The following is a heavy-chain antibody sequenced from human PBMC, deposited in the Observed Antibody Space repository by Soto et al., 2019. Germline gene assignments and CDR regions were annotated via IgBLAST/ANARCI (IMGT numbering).Heavy chain of an antibody. Sequence: QVQLVQSGAEVKKPGSSVKVSCKASGGTFSSYAISWVRQAPGQGLEWMGGIIPIFGTANYAQKFQGRVTITADESTSTANMELSSLRSEDTAVYYCARACISTSCRQDSYYDYGMDVWGQGTTVTVSS. V-gene: IGHV1-69*12. D-gene: IGHD2-2*01. J-gene: IGHJ6*02. CDR2: IIPIFGTA. CDR3: ARACISTSCRQDSYYDYGMDV. CDR1: GGTFSSYA.